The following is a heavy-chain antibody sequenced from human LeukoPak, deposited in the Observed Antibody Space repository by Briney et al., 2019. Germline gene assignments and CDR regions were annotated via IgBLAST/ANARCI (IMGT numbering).Heavy chain of an antibody. CDR1: GFTFSSYA. Sequence: GASLRLSCAASGFTFSSYAMSGAREARGKGLECVSAISGSGGSTYYADSVRRRFTISRHNSKNTLYLQMNSLRAEDKAVYYCAKLEYSSSRERKQRYYFDYWGQGTLVTVSS. D-gene: IGHD6-6*01. CDR3: AKLEYSSSRERKQRYYFDY. CDR2: ISGSGGST. V-gene: IGHV3-23*01. J-gene: IGHJ4*02.